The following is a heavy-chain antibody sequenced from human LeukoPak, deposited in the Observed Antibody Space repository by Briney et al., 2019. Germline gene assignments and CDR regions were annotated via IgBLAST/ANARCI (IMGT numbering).Heavy chain of an antibody. D-gene: IGHD2-15*01. V-gene: IGHV3-23*01. Sequence: GGSLRLSCAASGFTFSSYAMSWVRQAPGKGLEWVSAISGSGGSTYYADSVKGRFTISRDNSKNTLYLQMNSLRAEDTAVYYCARVEDIVAVVAATPVALDYWGQGTLVTVSS. CDR1: GFTFSSYA. J-gene: IGHJ4*02. CDR2: ISGSGGST. CDR3: ARVEDIVAVVAATPVALDY.